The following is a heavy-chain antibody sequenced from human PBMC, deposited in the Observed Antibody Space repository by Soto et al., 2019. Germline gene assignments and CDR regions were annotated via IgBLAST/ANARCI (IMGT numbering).Heavy chain of an antibody. J-gene: IGHJ4*02. V-gene: IGHV3-30-3*01. D-gene: IGHD2-15*01. CDR1: GFTFSSYA. CDR3: ARDGFPVADLGFADY. CDR2: ISYDGSNK. Sequence: GGSLRLFCAASGFTFSSYAMHWVRQAPGKGLEWVAVISYDGSNKYYADSVKGRFTISRDNSKNTLYLQMNSLRAEDTAVYYCARDGFPVADLGFADYCGQGTLVTVSS.